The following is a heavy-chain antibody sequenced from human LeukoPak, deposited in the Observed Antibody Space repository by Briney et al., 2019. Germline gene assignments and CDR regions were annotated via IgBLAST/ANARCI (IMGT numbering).Heavy chain of an antibody. V-gene: IGHV1-3*01. J-gene: IGHJ4*02. CDR2: INAGNGNT. Sequence: GASVKVSCKASGYTFTGYYMHWVRQAPGQRLEWMGWINAGNGNTKYSQKFQGRVTITRDTSASTAYMELSSLRSEDTAVYYCARGGELVLWLGELADFDYWGQGTLVTVSS. CDR1: GYTFTGYY. CDR3: ARGGELVLWLGELADFDY. D-gene: IGHD3-10*01.